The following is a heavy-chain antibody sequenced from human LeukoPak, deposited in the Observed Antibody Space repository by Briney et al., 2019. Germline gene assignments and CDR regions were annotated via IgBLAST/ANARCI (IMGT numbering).Heavy chain of an antibody. V-gene: IGHV3-15*01. Sequence: GGSLRLSCVGSGFSFRDAWLSWVRQAPGKGLEWVGRIKSNHNGATTDYVAPVKDRFTISRDDSKNTLYLQMNSLKIEDTAMYCCAWDDKSVFDFWGQGTLVTVSS. CDR1: GFSFRDAW. CDR2: IKSNHNGATT. J-gene: IGHJ4*02. D-gene: IGHD3-22*01. CDR3: AWDDKSVFDF.